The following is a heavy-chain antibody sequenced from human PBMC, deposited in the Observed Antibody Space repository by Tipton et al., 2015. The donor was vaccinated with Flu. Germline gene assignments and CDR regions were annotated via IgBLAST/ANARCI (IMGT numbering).Heavy chain of an antibody. D-gene: IGHD1-26*01. V-gene: IGHV3-74*01. Sequence: SLRLSCAASGFTFSDYWMHWVRQAPGKGLVWVSHINRDGSYINYADTVKGRFTISRDNAKNTLYLQMNSLGSDDTALYFCARSHGIVGSTTPYFDSWGQGALVSVSS. CDR1: GFTFSDYW. CDR3: ARSHGIVGSTTPYFDS. CDR2: INRDGSYI. J-gene: IGHJ4*02.